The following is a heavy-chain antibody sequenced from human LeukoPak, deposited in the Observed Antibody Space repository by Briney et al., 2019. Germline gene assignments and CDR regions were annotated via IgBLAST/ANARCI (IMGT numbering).Heavy chain of an antibody. CDR3: ARVGNAFDSSGYYFDS. J-gene: IGHJ4*02. CDR1: GGSFSGYY. Sequence: PSETLSLTCAVYGGSFSGYYWSWIRQPPGKGLEWIGHIYRGGNTYYNPSLKSRVTISVDTSKNQFSLKLRSVPAADTAVYYCARVGNAFDSSGYYFDSWGQGTLVTVSS. D-gene: IGHD3-22*01. V-gene: IGHV4-34*01. CDR2: IYRGGNT.